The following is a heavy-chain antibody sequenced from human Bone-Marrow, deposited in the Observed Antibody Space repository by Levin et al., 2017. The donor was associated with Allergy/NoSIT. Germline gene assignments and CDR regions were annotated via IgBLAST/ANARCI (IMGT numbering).Heavy chain of an antibody. J-gene: IGHJ4*02. D-gene: IGHD4-17*01. CDR3: ARLIRGFTDSGGF. Sequence: GESLKISCAASGFTFSSYEMNWVRQTPEKGLEWVSYISGTGANIQYADFVKGRFTISRDNAKNSLSLEMTNLRPDDTAVYFCARLIRGFTDSGGFWGQGNLVIVSS. CDR1: GFTFSSYE. CDR2: ISGTGANI. V-gene: IGHV3-48*03.